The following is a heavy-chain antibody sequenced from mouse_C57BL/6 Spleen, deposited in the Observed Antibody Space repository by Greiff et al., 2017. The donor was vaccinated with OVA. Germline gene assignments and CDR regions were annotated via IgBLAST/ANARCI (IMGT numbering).Heavy chain of an antibody. CDR2: IDPENGDT. CDR3: TITTVVAGDV. Sequence: EVKLVESGAELVRPGASVKLSCTASGFNIKDDYMHWVKQRPEQGLEWIGWIDPENGDTEYASKFQGKATITADTSSNTAYLQLSSLTSEDTAVYYCTITTVVAGDVWGTGTTVTVSS. J-gene: IGHJ1*03. V-gene: IGHV14-4*01. CDR1: GFNIKDDY. D-gene: IGHD1-1*01.